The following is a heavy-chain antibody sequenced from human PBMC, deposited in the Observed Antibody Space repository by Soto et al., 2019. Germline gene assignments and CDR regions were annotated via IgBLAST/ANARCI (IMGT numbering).Heavy chain of an antibody. J-gene: IGHJ3*02. CDR2: IHSDGTTT. CDR3: ARGERGGFDI. Sequence: GGSLRLSCAASGFTFSSYWMHWVRQVPGKGLVWVSHIHSDGTTTTYADSVKGRFTISRDNAKNSLYLQMNSLRAEDTAVYYCARGERGGFDIWGQGTKVTVSS. D-gene: IGHD1-26*01. CDR1: GFTFSSYW. V-gene: IGHV3-74*01.